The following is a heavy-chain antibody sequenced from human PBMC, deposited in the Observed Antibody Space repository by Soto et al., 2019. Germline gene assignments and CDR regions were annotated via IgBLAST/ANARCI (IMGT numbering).Heavy chain of an antibody. Sequence: QVQLQESGPGLVKPSQTLSLTCTVSGGSISSGGYYWSWIRQHPGKGLEWIGYIYYSGSTYYNPSLKSRGTTPXAXSXXPCALKRSSLTAADTAVYYCASEEGGGYDHRWFDPWGQGTLVTVSS. V-gene: IGHV4-31*03. CDR2: IYYSGST. J-gene: IGHJ5*02. CDR3: ASEEGGGYDHRWFDP. CDR1: GGSISSGGYY. D-gene: IGHD5-12*01.